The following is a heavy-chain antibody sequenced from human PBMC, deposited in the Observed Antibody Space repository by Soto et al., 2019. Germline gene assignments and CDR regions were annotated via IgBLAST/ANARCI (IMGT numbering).Heavy chain of an antibody. D-gene: IGHD3-16*01. J-gene: IGHJ3*02. Sequence: SETLSLTCTVSGGSINTSGFYWSWIRQHPGKGLEWIGYIYYAGTMYYNPSLESPVSLSVDTSKNQFSLKMSSVTAADTAVYYCARETFYYDTSTYAFDIWGQGXMVTVSS. CDR1: GGSINTSGFY. CDR2: IYYAGTM. CDR3: ARETFYYDTSTYAFDI. V-gene: IGHV4-31*01.